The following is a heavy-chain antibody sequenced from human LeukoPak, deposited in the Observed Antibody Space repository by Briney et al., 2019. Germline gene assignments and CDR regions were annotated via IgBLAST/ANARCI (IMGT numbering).Heavy chain of an antibody. CDR3: AREVYYDSSGTPIGFDY. Sequence: ASVTVSCKASGYTFTGYYMHWVRQAPGQGLEWMGWINPNSGGTNYAQKFQGRVTMTRDTSISTAYMELSRLRSDDTAVYYCAREVYYDSSGTPIGFDYWGQGTLVTVSS. V-gene: IGHV1-2*02. D-gene: IGHD3-22*01. CDR1: GYTFTGYY. J-gene: IGHJ4*02. CDR2: INPNSGGT.